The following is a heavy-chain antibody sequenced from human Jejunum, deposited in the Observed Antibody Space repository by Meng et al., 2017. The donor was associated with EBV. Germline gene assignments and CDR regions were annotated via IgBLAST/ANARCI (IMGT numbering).Heavy chain of an antibody. CDR1: GFTFSSYW. CDR3: TRAGNYRHDY. J-gene: IGHJ4*02. D-gene: IGHD5-24*01. Sequence: EVQLVEAGGVLVQPGGSLRLSCEASGFTFSSYWMHWVRQGPGKGLVWVSRINSDGRSTSYADSVKGRFTISRDNAKNTLYLQMNSLRVEDTAVYYCTRAGNYRHDYWGQGTLVTVSS. V-gene: IGHV3-74*01. CDR2: INSDGRST.